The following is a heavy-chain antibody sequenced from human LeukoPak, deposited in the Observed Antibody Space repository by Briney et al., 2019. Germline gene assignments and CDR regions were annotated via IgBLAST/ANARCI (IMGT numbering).Heavy chain of an antibody. CDR3: ARATAGPFWSGYSTGPFDY. CDR1: GYTFTSYG. V-gene: IGHV1-18*01. J-gene: IGHJ4*02. D-gene: IGHD3-3*01. CDR2: ISAYNGNT. Sequence: ASVRVSCKASGYTFTSYGISWVRQAPGQGLEWMGWISAYNGNTNYAQKLQGRVTMTTDTSTSTAYMELRSLRSDDTAVYYCARATAGPFWSGYSTGPFDYWGQGTLVTVSS.